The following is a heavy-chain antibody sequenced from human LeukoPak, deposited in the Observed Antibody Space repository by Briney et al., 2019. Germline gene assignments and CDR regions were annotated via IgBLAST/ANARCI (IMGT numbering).Heavy chain of an antibody. D-gene: IGHD6-13*01. Sequence: ASVKVSCKASGYTFTGYYMHWARQAPGQGLEWMGWINPNSGGTNYAQKFQGRVTMTRDTSISTAYMELSRLRSDDTAVYYCARDLPEGGIAAAGALDYWGQGTLVTVSS. CDR2: INPNSGGT. J-gene: IGHJ4*02. CDR3: ARDLPEGGIAAAGALDY. V-gene: IGHV1-2*02. CDR1: GYTFTGYY.